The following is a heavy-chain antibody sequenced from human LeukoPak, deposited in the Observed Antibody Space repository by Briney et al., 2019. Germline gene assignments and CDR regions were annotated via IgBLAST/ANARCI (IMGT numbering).Heavy chain of an antibody. CDR3: ARHGRIAAAGYYFDY. V-gene: IGHV4-34*01. CDR1: GGSFSGYY. Sequence: SETLSLTCAVYGGSFSGYYWSWIRQPPGKGLEWIGEINHSGSTNYNPSLKSRVTISVDTSKNQFSLKLSSVTAADTAVYYCARHGRIAAAGYYFDYWGQGTLVTVSS. D-gene: IGHD6-13*01. J-gene: IGHJ4*02. CDR2: INHSGST.